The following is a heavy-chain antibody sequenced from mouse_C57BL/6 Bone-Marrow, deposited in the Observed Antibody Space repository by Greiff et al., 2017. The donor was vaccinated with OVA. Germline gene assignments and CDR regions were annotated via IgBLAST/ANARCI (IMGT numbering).Heavy chain of an antibody. CDR2: IYPGSGST. V-gene: IGHV1-55*01. Sequence: VKLQQPGAELVKPGASVKMSCKASGYTFTSYWITWVKQRPGQGLEWIGDIYPGSGSTNYNEKFKSKATLTVDTSSSTAYLQLSSLTSADSADEYSARRGYDSCADGGKGTLVTVAA. J-gene: IGHJ3*01. CDR3: ARRGYDSCAD. D-gene: IGHD2-2*01. CDR1: GYTFTSYW.